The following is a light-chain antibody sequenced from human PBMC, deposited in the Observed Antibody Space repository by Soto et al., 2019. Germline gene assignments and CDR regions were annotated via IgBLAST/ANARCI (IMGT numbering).Light chain of an antibody. J-gene: IGKJ1*01. CDR3: QQYDSSPT. Sequence: EIVLTQSPGTLSLSPGERATLSCRASQSVSRSLAWYQQKPGQAPRLLIYGSSSRATGIPDRFSGSGSGTDFTLTINRLEPEDFVVYYCQQYDSSPTFGQGTKVEIK. CDR1: QSVSRS. V-gene: IGKV3-20*01. CDR2: GSS.